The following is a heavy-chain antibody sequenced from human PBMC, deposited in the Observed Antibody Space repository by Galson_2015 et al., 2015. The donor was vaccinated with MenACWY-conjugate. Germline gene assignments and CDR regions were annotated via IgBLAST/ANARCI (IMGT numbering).Heavy chain of an antibody. J-gene: IGHJ4*02. CDR3: ATTSYDVFDY. V-gene: IGHV3-48*04. CDR2: ISSSSSTK. Sequence: SLRLSCAASGFTFSNYGMNWVRQAPGKGLEWVSYISSSSSTKHYADSVKGRFTISRDNPKNSLYLQMSSLRAEDTAVYYCATTSYDVFDYWGQGILVTVSS. D-gene: IGHD5-12*01. CDR1: GFTFSNYG.